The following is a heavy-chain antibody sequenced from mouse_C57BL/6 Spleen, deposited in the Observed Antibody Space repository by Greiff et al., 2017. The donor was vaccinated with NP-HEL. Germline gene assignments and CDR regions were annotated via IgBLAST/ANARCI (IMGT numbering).Heavy chain of an antibody. J-gene: IGHJ1*03. CDR1: GFTFSSYA. Sequence: EVQLVESGGGLVKPGGSLKLSCAASGFTFSSYAMSWVRQTPEKRLEWVATISDGGSYTYYPDNVKGRFTISRDNAKNNLYLQMSHLKSEDTAMYYCAREGLTKGYWYFDVWGTGTTVTVSS. D-gene: IGHD1-3*01. CDR2: ISDGGSYT. CDR3: AREGLTKGYWYFDV. V-gene: IGHV5-4*01.